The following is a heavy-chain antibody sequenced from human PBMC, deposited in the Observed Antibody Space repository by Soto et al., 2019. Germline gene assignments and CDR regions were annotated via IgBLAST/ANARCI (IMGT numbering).Heavy chain of an antibody. Sequence: EVQLVESGGGLVKPGGSLRLSCAASGFDFNFYGMSWVRQAPGKGLEWVSSISSSGTYIYYADSVKGRFTISRDNADNSMHLQMSSLTTEDTGVYYCARENTFHPPLDYWGQGALVTVSS. V-gene: IGHV3-21*01. D-gene: IGHD2-2*02. CDR1: GFDFNFYG. CDR3: ARENTFHPPLDY. J-gene: IGHJ4*02. CDR2: ISSSGTYI.